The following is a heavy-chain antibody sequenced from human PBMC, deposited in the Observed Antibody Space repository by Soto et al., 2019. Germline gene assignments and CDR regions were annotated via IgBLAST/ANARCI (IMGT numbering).Heavy chain of an antibody. CDR1: GFTFSTYW. CDR3: VRGSSAWKGVDY. D-gene: IGHD6-19*01. V-gene: IGHV3-74*01. CDR2: SNGDGATT. J-gene: IGHJ4*02. Sequence: EVQLVESGGGLVQPGGSLRLSCATSGFTFSTYWMYWIRQGPGRGLEWVSRSNGDGATTNYADSVKGRFTISRDNAKKTLYLQMNSLRAEDTSVYYCVRGSSAWKGVDYWGQGTQVSVSS.